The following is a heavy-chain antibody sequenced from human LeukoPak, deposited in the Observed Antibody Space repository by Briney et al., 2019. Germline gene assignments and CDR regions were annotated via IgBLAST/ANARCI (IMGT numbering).Heavy chain of an antibody. CDR3: ARDTGSFDY. V-gene: IGHV4-59*12. Sequence: PLETLCLTCTVSGDSINGFYWNWIRQPPGKGLEWIGYIHYSGSTNYNPSLKSRVSISVDTSKIQFSLKLSSVTAADTAVYYCARDTGSFDYWGQGTLVTVSS. CDR1: GDSINGFY. J-gene: IGHJ4*02. CDR2: IHYSGST. D-gene: IGHD3-10*01.